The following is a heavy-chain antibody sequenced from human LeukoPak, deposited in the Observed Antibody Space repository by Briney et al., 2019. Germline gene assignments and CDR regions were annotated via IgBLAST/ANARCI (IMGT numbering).Heavy chain of an antibody. J-gene: IGHJ4*02. D-gene: IGHD3-22*01. CDR1: GFTFSSYA. Sequence: PGGSLRLSCAASGFTFSSYAMHWVRQAPGKGLEWVANIRPDGSDTYFVDSVKGRFAISRDNARRSVYLQMDSLRVEDTAVYYCARDFYDSGTRCFDYWGQGTLVTVSS. CDR3: ARDFYDSGTRCFDY. V-gene: IGHV3-7*03. CDR2: IRPDGSDT.